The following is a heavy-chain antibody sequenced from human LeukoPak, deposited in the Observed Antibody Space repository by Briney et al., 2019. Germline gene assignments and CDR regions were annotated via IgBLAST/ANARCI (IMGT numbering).Heavy chain of an antibody. CDR2: ISGGGSNT. V-gene: IGHV3-23*01. CDR3: AKSAGDYYYYYMDV. J-gene: IGHJ6*03. CDR1: GFAFSSYA. D-gene: IGHD3-10*01. Sequence: PGGSLRLSCAASGFAFSSYAMNWVRQAPGKGLEWVSSISGGGSNTYYADSVKGRFTISRDQSKNTLYVQMNSLRAEDTAIYYCAKSAGDYYYYYMDVWGKGTTVTVSS.